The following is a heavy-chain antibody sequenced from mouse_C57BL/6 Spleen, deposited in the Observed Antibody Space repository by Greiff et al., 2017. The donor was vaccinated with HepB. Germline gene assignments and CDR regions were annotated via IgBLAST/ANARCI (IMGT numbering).Heavy chain of an antibody. D-gene: IGHD1-1*01. CDR3: ARPHYYGSSYPFAY. CDR2: INPNYGTT. V-gene: IGHV1-39*01. CDR1: GYSFTDYN. Sequence: VQLQHSGPELVKPGASVKISCKASGYSFTDYNMNWVKQSNGKSLEWIGVINPNYGTTSYNQKFKGKATLTVDQSSSTAYMQLNSLTSEDSAVYYCARPHYYGSSYPFAYWGQGTLVTVSA. J-gene: IGHJ3*01.